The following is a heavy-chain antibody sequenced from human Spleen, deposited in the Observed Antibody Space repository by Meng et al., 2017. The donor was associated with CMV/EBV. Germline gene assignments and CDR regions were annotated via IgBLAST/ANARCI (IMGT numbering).Heavy chain of an antibody. CDR3: AREGVVGTTIYFDY. CDR2: IIPIFGTA. J-gene: IGHJ4*02. V-gene: IGHV1-69*05. D-gene: IGHD1-1*01. CDR1: GGTFSNYG. Sequence: SGGTFSNYGVNWVRQAPGQGLEWMGGIIPIFGTANYAQKFQGRVTITTDESTTTAYMELSSLRSDDTAVYYCAREGVVGTTIYFDYWGQGTLVTVSS.